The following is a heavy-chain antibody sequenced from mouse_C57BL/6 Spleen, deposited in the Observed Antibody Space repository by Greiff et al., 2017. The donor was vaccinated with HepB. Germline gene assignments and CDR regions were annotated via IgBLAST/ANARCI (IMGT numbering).Heavy chain of an antibody. J-gene: IGHJ1*03. CDR1: GYTFTDYN. V-gene: IGHV1-18*01. CDR2: INPNNGGT. Sequence: VQLQQSGPELVKPGASVKIPCKASGYTFTDYNMDWVKQSHGKSLEWIGDINPNNGGTIYNQKFKGKATLTVDKSSSTAYMELRSLTSEDTAVYYCARSPFYYDYDGGYFDVWGTGTTVTVSS. CDR3: ARSPFYYDYDGGYFDV. D-gene: IGHD2-4*01.